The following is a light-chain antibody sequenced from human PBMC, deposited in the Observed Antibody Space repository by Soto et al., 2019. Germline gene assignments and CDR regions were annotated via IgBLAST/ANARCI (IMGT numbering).Light chain of an antibody. J-gene: IGKJ5*01. Sequence: EFVLTQSPGTLSLSPGERATLSCRASQSVGTNLAWYQQRPGQAPRLLVYGASTRASGIPPRFSGSGSGTDFTLTISSLQSEDFAVYYCQQLNYWPRITFGQGTRLEIK. CDR3: QQLNYWPRIT. CDR2: GAS. CDR1: QSVGTN. V-gene: IGKV3-15*01.